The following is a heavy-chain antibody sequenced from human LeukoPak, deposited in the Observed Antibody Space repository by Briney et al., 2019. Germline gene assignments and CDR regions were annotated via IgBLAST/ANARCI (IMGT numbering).Heavy chain of an antibody. CDR3: AKVQSYYGILTGDPFDY. CDR1: GFTFNSHG. J-gene: IGHJ4*02. CDR2: IVYDGGYK. V-gene: IGHV3-30*02. D-gene: IGHD3-9*01. Sequence: GSLRLSCAASGFTFNSHGMHWVRQGPGKGPEWVAFIVYDGGYKYYADSVKGRFTISRDNSKNTLFLQMNSLRTEDTAVYYCAKVQSYYGILTGDPFDYWGQGTLVTVSS.